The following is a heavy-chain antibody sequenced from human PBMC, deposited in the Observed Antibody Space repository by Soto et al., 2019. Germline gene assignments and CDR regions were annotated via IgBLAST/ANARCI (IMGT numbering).Heavy chain of an antibody. Sequence: EVQVVESGGGLVKPGGSLRLSCAASGFTFSKAWMNWVRQAPGKGLEWVGRIKSKTDGGTMYYAAPVRGRFTISRDDSXXXXXXXXXXXXXXXXXXXXXXXXXXXXXXPSIDYWGQGTLVTVSS. CDR1: GFTFSKAW. V-gene: IGHV3-15*01. J-gene: IGHJ4*02. CDR2: IKSKTDGGTM. CDR3: XXXXXXXXXPSIDY.